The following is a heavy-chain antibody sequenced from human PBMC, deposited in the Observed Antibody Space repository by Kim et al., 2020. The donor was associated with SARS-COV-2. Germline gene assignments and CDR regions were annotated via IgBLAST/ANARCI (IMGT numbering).Heavy chain of an antibody. Sequence: GGSLRLSCAASGFTFSSYGMHWVRQAPGKGLEWVAVISYDGSNKYYADSVKGRFTISRDNSKNTLYLQMNSLRAEDTAVYYCAKGWVVAAMWFDPWGQGTLVTVSS. CDR3: AKGWVVAAMWFDP. CDR2: ISYDGSNK. CDR1: GFTFSSYG. J-gene: IGHJ5*02. V-gene: IGHV3-30*18. D-gene: IGHD2-15*01.